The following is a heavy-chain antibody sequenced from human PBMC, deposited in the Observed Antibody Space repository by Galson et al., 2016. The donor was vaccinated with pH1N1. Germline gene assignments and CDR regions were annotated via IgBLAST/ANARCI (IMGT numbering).Heavy chain of an antibody. CDR2: ISSSGSYK. Sequence: SLRLSCAASEFTFSSYSMNWVRQGPGKGLEWVSYISSSGSYKNYADSVKGRFTISRDNVKNSLHLQMNSLRAEDTAIYYCATYCISTTCYEGSFDYWGQGTLVTVSS. J-gene: IGHJ4*02. CDR1: EFTFSSYS. CDR3: ATYCISTTCYEGSFDY. V-gene: IGHV3-21*01. D-gene: IGHD2-2*01.